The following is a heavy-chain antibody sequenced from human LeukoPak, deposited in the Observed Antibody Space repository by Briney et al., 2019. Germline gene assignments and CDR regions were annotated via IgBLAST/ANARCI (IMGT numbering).Heavy chain of an antibody. J-gene: IGHJ4*02. V-gene: IGHV3-9*01. D-gene: IGHD2-2*01. CDR1: GFTFDDYA. CDR3: AKFDQLHRGGY. CDR2: ISWNSGSI. Sequence: GGSLRLSCAASGFTFDDYAMHWVRQAPGKGLEWVSGISWNSGSIGYADSVKGRFTISRDNAKNSLYLQMNSLRAEDTAVYYCAKFDQLHRGGYWGQGTLVTVSS.